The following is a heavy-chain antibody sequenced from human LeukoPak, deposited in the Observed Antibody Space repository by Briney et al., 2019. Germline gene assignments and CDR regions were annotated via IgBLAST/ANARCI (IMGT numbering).Heavy chain of an antibody. V-gene: IGHV3-21*04. CDR1: GFTFSTYT. CDR2: ISSSSSHI. CDR3: ARDRGYSCGY. J-gene: IGHJ4*02. Sequence: GGSLRLSCAASGFTFSTYTMNWVRQAPGKGLEWVSSISSSSSHIAYADSVKGRFTISRDNSKNTLYLQMNSLRAEDTAVYYCARDRGYSCGYWGQGTLVTVSS. D-gene: IGHD5-18*01.